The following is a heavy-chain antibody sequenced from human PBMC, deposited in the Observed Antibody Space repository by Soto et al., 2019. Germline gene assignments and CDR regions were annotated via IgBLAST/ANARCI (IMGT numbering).Heavy chain of an antibody. V-gene: IGHV4-30-4*08. CDR3: ARDGWQGVDV. D-gene: IGHD2-15*01. Sequence: PSETLSLTYTVSGASINNLAYFWSWIRQPPGKGLEWIGYIYYTGTTYYDPSLKSRVTISIDMSKNQFSLNLGSVTAADTAVYYCARDGWQGVDVWGQGTTVTVSS. CDR1: GASINNLAYF. CDR2: IYYTGTT. J-gene: IGHJ6*02.